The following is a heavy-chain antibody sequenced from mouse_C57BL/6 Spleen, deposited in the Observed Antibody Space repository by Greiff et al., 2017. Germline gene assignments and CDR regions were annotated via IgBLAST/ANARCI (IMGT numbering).Heavy chain of an antibody. D-gene: IGHD3-2*02. CDR2: IYPGSGST. V-gene: IGHV1-55*01. J-gene: IGHJ2*01. Sequence: QVQLKQPGAELVKPGASVKMSCKASGYTFTSYWITWVKQRPGQGLEWIGDIYPGSGSTNYNEKFKSKATLTVDTSSSTAYMQLSSLTSEDSAVYYCARGLSHPDYFDYWGQGTTLTVSA. CDR1: GYTFTSYW. CDR3: ARGLSHPDYFDY.